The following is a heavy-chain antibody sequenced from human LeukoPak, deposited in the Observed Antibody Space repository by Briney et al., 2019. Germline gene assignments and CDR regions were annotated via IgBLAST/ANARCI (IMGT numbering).Heavy chain of an antibody. CDR3: ARADGGYGQRGDFDD. J-gene: IGHJ4*02. CDR1: GFTFSSYS. D-gene: IGHD5-12*01. Sequence: GGSLTLSCAASGFTFSSYSMNWVRQAPGKGLAWVSFISSSSSYIYYADSVKGRFTISRDNAKNSLYLQMNSLRAEDTAVYYCARADGGYGQRGDFDDWGQGTLVTVSS. CDR2: ISSSSSYI. V-gene: IGHV3-21*01.